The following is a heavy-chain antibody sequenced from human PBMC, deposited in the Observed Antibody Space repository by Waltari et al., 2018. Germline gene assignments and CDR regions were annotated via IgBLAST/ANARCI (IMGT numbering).Heavy chain of an antibody. CDR2: MWYDGSDK. D-gene: IGHD6-13*01. Sequence: QVQLVESGGGVVQPGRSLRLSCTASGFPISDFGIHWVRQAPGKGLEWVATMWYDGSDKDYADSVKGRFTISRDDSQNTLYLQMNSLRVEDTAVYYCTRDRSSSSWDVWFDPWGQGTLVTVSS. CDR3: TRDRSSSSWDVWFDP. CDR1: GFPISDFG. V-gene: IGHV3-33*01. J-gene: IGHJ5*02.